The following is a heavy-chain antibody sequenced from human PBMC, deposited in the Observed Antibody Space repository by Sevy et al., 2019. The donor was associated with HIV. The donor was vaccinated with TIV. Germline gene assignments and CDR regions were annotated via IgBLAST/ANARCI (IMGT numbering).Heavy chain of an antibody. V-gene: IGHV1-8*01. Sequence: ASVKVSCKASGYTFTSYDINWVRQATGQGLEWMGRMNPNSGNTGYAQKFQGRVTMTRNTSISTAYMELSSLRSEDTAVYYCARASSPIMITFGGVIVDDAFDIWGQGTMVTVSS. CDR1: GYTFTSYD. J-gene: IGHJ3*02. D-gene: IGHD3-16*02. CDR3: ARASSPIMITFGGVIVDDAFDI. CDR2: MNPNSGNT.